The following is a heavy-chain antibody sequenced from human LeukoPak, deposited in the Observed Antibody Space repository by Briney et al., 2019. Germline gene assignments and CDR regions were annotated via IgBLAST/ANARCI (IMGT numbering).Heavy chain of an antibody. V-gene: IGHV1-2*02. CDR2: INPNSGGT. CDR1: GSTFTGYY. J-gene: IGHJ6*03. Sequence: GASVKVSCKASGSTFTGYYMHWVRQAPGQGLEWMGWINPNSGGTNYAQKFQGRVTMTRDTSISTAYMELSRLRSDDTAVYYCARDLVNCSSTSCYYYYYYYMDVWGKGTTVTVSS. CDR3: ARDLVNCSSTSCYYYYYYYMDV. D-gene: IGHD2-2*01.